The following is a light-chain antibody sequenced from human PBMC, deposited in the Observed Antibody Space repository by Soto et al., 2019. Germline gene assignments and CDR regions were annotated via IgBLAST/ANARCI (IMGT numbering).Light chain of an antibody. J-gene: IGKJ5*01. CDR2: GAS. CDR3: QQYNNWPPAIT. CDR1: QSVRRN. V-gene: IGKV3-15*01. Sequence: EIVMTQSPATLSVSPGETATLSCRASQSVRRNLAWYQQKPGQAPRLLIYGASTRATGIPARFSGSGSGTEFTLTISSLQSEDFAVYYCQQYNNWPPAITFGQGTRLEIK.